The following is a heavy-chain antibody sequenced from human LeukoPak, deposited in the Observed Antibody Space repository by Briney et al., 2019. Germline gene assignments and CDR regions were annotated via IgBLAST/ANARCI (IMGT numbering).Heavy chain of an antibody. J-gene: IGHJ4*02. V-gene: IGHV1-69*13. CDR1: GYTFTSYA. D-gene: IGHD3-10*01. Sequence: GASVKVSCKASGYTFTSYAISWVRQAPGQGLEWMGGIIPIFGTANYAQKFQGRVTITADESTSTAYMELSSLRSEDTAVYYCARDGEGYYGSGSYYTLWFDYWGQGTLVTVSS. CDR2: IIPIFGTA. CDR3: ARDGEGYYGSGSYYTLWFDY.